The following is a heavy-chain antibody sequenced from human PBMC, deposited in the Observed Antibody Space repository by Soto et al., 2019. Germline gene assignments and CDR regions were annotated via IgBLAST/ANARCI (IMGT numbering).Heavy chain of an antibody. Sequence: SETLSLTCTVSGGSISSSSYYWGWIRQPPGKGLEWIGSIYYSGSTYYNPSLKSRVTISVDASKNQFSLKLSSVTAADTAVYYCARQSPDILTGYPMGFDYWGQGTLVTVSS. D-gene: IGHD3-9*01. CDR3: ARQSPDILTGYPMGFDY. CDR1: GGSISSSSYY. V-gene: IGHV4-39*01. CDR2: IYYSGST. J-gene: IGHJ4*02.